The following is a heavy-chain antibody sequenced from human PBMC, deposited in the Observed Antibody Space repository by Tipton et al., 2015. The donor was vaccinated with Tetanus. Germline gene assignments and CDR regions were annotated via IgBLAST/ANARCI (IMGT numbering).Heavy chain of an antibody. CDR3: ARTSGYMYSDT. CDR2: ITPIFGTT. Sequence: QSGPEVKKPGSSVKVSCKASGGTFSNYALSWVRQAPGQGLEWVGGITPIFGTTNSAPKFQGRVTITADESTNTAFMELSSLRSEDTAVYYCARTSGYMYSDTWGQGTLVTVSS. CDR1: GGTFSNYA. V-gene: IGHV1-69*01. J-gene: IGHJ1*01. D-gene: IGHD3-3*01.